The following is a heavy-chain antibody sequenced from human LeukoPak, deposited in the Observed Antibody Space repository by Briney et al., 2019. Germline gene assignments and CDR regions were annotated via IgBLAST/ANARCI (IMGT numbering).Heavy chain of an antibody. CDR3: AKSAYGSGSYSIYGMDV. CDR1: GFTFSSYG. V-gene: IGHV3-30*18. CDR2: ISYDGSNK. D-gene: IGHD3-10*01. J-gene: IGHJ6*02. Sequence: GGSLRLSCAASGFTFSSYGMHWVRQAPGKGLEWVAVISYDGSNKYYADSVKGRFTISRDNSKNTLYLQMNSLRAEDTAVYYCAKSAYGSGSYSIYGMDVWGQGTTVTVSS.